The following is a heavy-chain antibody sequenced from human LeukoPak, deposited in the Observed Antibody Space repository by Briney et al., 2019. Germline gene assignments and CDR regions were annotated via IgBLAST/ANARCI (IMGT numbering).Heavy chain of an antibody. CDR2: INQDGGEK. J-gene: IGHJ4*02. Sequence: PGGSLRLSCAASGFTFSSYWMTWVRQAPGKGLEWVANINQDGGEKYCVDSVKGRFTISRDNAKNSLYLQMNSLRAEDAAVYYCATDYRGYFDYWGQGTLVTVSS. CDR3: ATDYRGYFDY. V-gene: IGHV3-7*01. CDR1: GFTFSSYW.